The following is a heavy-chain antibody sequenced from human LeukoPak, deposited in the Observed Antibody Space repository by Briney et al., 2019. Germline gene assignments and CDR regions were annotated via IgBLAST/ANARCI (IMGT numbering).Heavy chain of an antibody. CDR2: HSGST. D-gene: IGHD3-22*01. J-gene: IGHJ4*02. CDR3: ARDRRGYDSSGYYQNFDY. V-gene: IGHV4-30-2*05. Sequence: HSGSTNYNPSLKSRVTISVEKSKNQFTLKLRSVTAADTAVYYCARDRRGYDSSGYYQNFDYWGQGTLVTVSS.